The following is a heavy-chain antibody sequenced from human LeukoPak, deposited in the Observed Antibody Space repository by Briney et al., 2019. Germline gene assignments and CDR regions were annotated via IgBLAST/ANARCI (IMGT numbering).Heavy chain of an antibody. V-gene: IGHV1-24*01. D-gene: IGHD4-11*01. CDR1: GFILTEVS. J-gene: IGHJ4*02. Sequence: ASVKLSCTISGFILTEVSIHWLRLAPGKGPEWMGSFDRETDETFYSHNFQGRVAMTEDTSADTAYTELTSLRSDDTAVYYCIADHYNNHGNFDFWGQGALVTVSS. CDR2: FDRETDET. CDR3: IADHYNNHGNFDF.